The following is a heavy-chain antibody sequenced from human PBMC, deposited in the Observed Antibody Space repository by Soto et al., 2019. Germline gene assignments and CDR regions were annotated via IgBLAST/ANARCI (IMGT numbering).Heavy chain of an antibody. J-gene: IGHJ6*02. D-gene: IGHD3-3*01. CDR2: MSYDGSNQ. Sequence: QPGGSLRLSCAASGFSFSSYTMHWVRQAPGQGLEWVAVMSYDGSNQYYADSVKGRFTISRDNPKNTLFLQMNSLTTGDTAVYYCARDRRFTSGYYYFYGMDVWGQGTTVTVSS. V-gene: IGHV3-30-3*01. CDR1: GFSFSSYT. CDR3: ARDRRFTSGYYYFYGMDV.